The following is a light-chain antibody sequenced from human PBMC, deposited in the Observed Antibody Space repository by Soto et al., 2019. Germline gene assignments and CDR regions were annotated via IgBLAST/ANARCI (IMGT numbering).Light chain of an antibody. V-gene: IGLV1-47*01. Sequence: QSVLTQPPSASGTPGQRVTISCSGSSSNIGSNYVYWYQQLPGTAPKLLIYRNNQRPSGVPDRFSGSMSGTSASLAISGLRSEDEADYYCAAWDDSLTGVFGGGTKLTVL. CDR1: SSNIGSNY. CDR3: AAWDDSLTGV. J-gene: IGLJ3*02. CDR2: RNN.